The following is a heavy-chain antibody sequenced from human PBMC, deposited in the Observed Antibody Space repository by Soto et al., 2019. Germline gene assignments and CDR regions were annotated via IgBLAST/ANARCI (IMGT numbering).Heavy chain of an antibody. CDR2: ISVYNGNT. V-gene: IGHV1-18*01. D-gene: IGHD6-19*01. CDR1: GYTFSAYG. Sequence: QVQLVQSGGEVKKPGASVKVSCKASGYTFSAYGISWVRQAPGQGLEWMGWISVYNGNTNDGQKVRGRVTLTTDTSTTTAYPELRSLTSADTAVYYCATRLQFGSGWPFDYWGQGTLLIVSS. CDR3: ATRLQFGSGWPFDY. J-gene: IGHJ4*02.